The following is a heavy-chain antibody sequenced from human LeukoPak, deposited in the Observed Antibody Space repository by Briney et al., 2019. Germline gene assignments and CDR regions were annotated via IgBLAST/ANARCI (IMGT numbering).Heavy chain of an antibody. D-gene: IGHD3-22*01. J-gene: IGHJ4*02. CDR3: ARAGGGYYDSSGYYLN. CDR2: TYYRSKWYN. V-gene: IGHV6-1*01. Sequence: SQTLSLTCAISGDSVSSNSAAWNWIRHSPSRGLEWLGRTYYRSKWYNDYAVSVKSRITINPDTSKNQFSLQLNSVTPEDTAVYYCARAGGGYYDSSGYYLNWGQGTLVTVSS. CDR1: GDSVSSNSAA.